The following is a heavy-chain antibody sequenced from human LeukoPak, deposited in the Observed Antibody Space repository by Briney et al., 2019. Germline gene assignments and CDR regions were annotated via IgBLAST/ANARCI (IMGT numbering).Heavy chain of an antibody. V-gene: IGHV3-15*01. Sequence: GGSLRLSCAASGFTFSKAWMSWVRQAPGKGLEWVGRIKSKTDGGTTDYAAPVKGRFTISRDDSKNTLYLQMNSLKTEDTAVYYCTTDSERSGWPAGGYWGQGTLVTVSP. CDR2: IKSKTDGGTT. D-gene: IGHD6-19*01. J-gene: IGHJ4*02. CDR3: TTDSERSGWPAGGY. CDR1: GFTFSKAW.